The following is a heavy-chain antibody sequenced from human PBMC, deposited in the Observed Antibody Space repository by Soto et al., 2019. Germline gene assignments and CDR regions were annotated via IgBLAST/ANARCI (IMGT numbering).Heavy chain of an antibody. CDR3: ARGYCTSSACHWNFDY. Sequence: LSCAASGFTFSSYEMNWVRQAPGKGLEWVSDITSTGSTRYYADSVKGRFTISSDNAKNSLYLQMNSLRAEDTAVYYCARGYCTSSACHWNFDYWGQGTLVTVSS. D-gene: IGHD2-8*02. CDR2: ITSTGSTR. V-gene: IGHV3-48*03. J-gene: IGHJ4*02. CDR1: GFTFSSYE.